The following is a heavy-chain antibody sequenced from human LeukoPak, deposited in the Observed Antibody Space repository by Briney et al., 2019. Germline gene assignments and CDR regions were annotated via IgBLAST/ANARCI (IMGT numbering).Heavy chain of an antibody. J-gene: IGHJ4*02. CDR3: AREQLVGTYYFDF. D-gene: IGHD1-1*01. Sequence: ASVKVSCKASGYTFTNHYIHWVRQAPGQGLEWMGIINPSGGGTTYAQKFQGRVTMTRDTSTSTVYMDLSSLRSEDTAVYYCAREQLVGTYYFDFWGQGTLVTVSS. CDR1: GYTFTNHY. V-gene: IGHV1-46*01. CDR2: INPSGGGT.